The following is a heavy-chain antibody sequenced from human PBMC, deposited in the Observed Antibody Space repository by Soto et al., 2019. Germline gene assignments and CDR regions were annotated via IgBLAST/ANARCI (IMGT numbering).Heavy chain of an antibody. V-gene: IGHV1-18*01. J-gene: IGHJ4*02. CDR3: ARDNDVWTGYFFDN. Sequence: ASVKVSCKASGYTFTSYGISWVRQAPGQGLEWMGWISAYNGNTNYAQKLQGRVTMTTDMSTTTAYMELRNLRSDDTAVYYCARDNDVWTGYFFDNWGQGTLVTVSS. CDR1: GYTFTSYG. D-gene: IGHD3-3*01. CDR2: ISAYNGNT.